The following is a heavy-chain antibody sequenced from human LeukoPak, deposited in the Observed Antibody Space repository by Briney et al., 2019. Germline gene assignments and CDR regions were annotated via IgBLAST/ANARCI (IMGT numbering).Heavy chain of an antibody. D-gene: IGHD2-21*02. CDR3: ARGVGDTGNNWFDP. CDR2: ISSSSSYI. J-gene: IGHJ5*02. Sequence: GGSLRLSCAASGFTFSSYNMNWVRQAPGKGLEWVSSISSSSSYIYYADSVKGRFTISRDNAKNSLYLQMSSLRAEDTAVYYCARGVGDTGNNWFDPWGQGTLVTVSS. CDR1: GFTFSSYN. V-gene: IGHV3-21*01.